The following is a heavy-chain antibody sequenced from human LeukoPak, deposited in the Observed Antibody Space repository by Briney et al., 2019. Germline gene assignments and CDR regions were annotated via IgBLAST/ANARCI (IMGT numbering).Heavy chain of an antibody. J-gene: IGHJ4*02. CDR2: IYTSGTT. Sequence: SETLSLTCSVSGASINSGNYYWSWIRQPAGKGLEWIGRIYTSGTTHYNPSLKSRVTMSVDTSKNQFSLNLSSVTAADTAVYYCARFSSIAAAFDYWGLGTLVTVSS. CDR1: GASINSGNYY. CDR3: ARFSSIAAAFDY. D-gene: IGHD6-13*01. V-gene: IGHV4-61*02.